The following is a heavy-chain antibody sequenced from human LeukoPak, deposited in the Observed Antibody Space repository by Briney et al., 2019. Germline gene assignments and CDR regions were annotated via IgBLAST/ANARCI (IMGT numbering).Heavy chain of an antibody. CDR3: ARDGYYSFDN. V-gene: IGHV3-23*01. CDR1: GFTFSNYA. CDR2: ISGSGGST. Sequence: GGSLRLSCAASGFTFSNYAMSWVRQAPGKGLEWVSAISGSGGSTYYADSVKGRFIISRDNAKNTLYLQMNSLRVEDTAVYYCARDGYYSFDNWGQGILVTVSS. J-gene: IGHJ4*02. D-gene: IGHD5-18*01.